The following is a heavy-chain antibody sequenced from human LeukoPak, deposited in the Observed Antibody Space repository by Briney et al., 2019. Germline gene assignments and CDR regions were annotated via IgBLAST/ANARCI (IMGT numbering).Heavy chain of an antibody. V-gene: IGHV3-21*01. D-gene: IGHD2-2*01. Sequence: GGSLRLSCAASGFTFSSYSMNWVRQAPGKGLEWVSSISSSSSYIYYADSVKGRFTISRDNAKNSLYLQMNSLRAEDTAVYYCARSPNLMRGYCSSTSCYAPHFQHWGQGTLVTVSS. CDR2: ISSSSSYI. CDR3: ARSPNLMRGYCSSTSCYAPHFQH. CDR1: GFTFSSYS. J-gene: IGHJ1*01.